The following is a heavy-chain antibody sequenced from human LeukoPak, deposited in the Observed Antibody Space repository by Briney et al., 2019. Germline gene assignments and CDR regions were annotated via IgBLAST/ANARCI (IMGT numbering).Heavy chain of an antibody. CDR2: IYYSGST. J-gene: IGHJ4*02. V-gene: IGHV4-59*01. CDR3: ARIEDYGGNSVNY. Sequence: SETLSLTCTVSGGSISSYYWSWIRQPPGKGLEWIGYIYYSGSTNYNPSLKSRVTISVDTSKNQFSLKLSSVTAADTAVYYCARIEDYGGNSVNYWGQGTLVTVTS. CDR1: GGSISSYY. D-gene: IGHD4-23*01.